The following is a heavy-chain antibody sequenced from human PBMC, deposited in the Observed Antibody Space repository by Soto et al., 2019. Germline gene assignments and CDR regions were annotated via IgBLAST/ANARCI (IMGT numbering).Heavy chain of an antibody. CDR3: AKAMDTRDIDY. CDR1: GFSFSSYG. Sequence: LILSCAASGFSFSSYGMHWVRQAPGKGLEWVAVISYDGSNKYYVDSVKGRFTISRDNSKNTLFLQMNSLRADDTAVYYCAKAMDTRDIDYWRQGTLVTVSS. V-gene: IGHV3-30*18. J-gene: IGHJ4*02. CDR2: ISYDGSNK.